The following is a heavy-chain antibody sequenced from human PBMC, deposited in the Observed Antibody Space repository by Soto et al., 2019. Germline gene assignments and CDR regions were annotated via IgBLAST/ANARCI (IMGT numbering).Heavy chain of an antibody. CDR3: ASGELHGSGDAFDI. J-gene: IGHJ3*02. Sequence: SETLSLTCAVSGYSISSGYYWGWIRQPPGKGLEWIGSIYHSGSTYYNPSLKSRVTISVDTSKNQFSLKLSSVTAADTAVYYCASGELHGSGDAFDIWGQGTMVTVS. D-gene: IGHD2-15*01. CDR1: GYSISSGYY. CDR2: IYHSGST. V-gene: IGHV4-38-2*01.